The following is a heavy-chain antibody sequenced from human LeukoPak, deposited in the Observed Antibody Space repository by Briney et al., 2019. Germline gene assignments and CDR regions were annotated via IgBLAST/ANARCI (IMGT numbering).Heavy chain of an antibody. Sequence: SQTLSLTFAISGDSVSINSAAWNWIRQSPSRGLEWLGRTYYRSKWYNEYAGSVKSRITIDPDTSKNQFSLLLNSVTPEDTAVYYCARVFGGNDFNYYYYYMDVWGKGATVTISS. J-gene: IGHJ6*03. V-gene: IGHV6-1*01. CDR3: ARVFGGNDFNYYYYYMDV. CDR1: GDSVSINSAA. CDR2: TYYRSKWYN. D-gene: IGHD5-12*01.